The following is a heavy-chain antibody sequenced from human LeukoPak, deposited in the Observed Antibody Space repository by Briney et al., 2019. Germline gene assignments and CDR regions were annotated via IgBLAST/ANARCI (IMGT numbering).Heavy chain of an antibody. CDR3: ASLTDIVVVPAAIVRADY. D-gene: IGHD2-2*01. J-gene: IGHJ4*02. CDR1: GFTFSSYA. V-gene: IGHV3-30*04. CDR2: ISYDGSNK. Sequence: GGSLRLSCAASGFTFSSYAMHWVRQAPGKGLEWVAVISYDGSNKYYADSVKGRFTISRDNSKNTLYLQMNSLRAEDTAVYYCASLTDIVVVPAAIVRADYWGQGTLVTVSS.